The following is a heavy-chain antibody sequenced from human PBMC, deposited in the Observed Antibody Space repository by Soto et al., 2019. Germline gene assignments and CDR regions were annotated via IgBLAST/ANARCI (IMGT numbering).Heavy chain of an antibody. CDR2: ISAFNGNT. V-gene: IGHV1-18*01. Sequence: GASVKVSCKASGFRCSDYGFNCLLQAPGQGLEWMGWISAFNGNTETAQGLQDRVTMTTDSSTTTAHMDLTNLTTDDTAIYYCARSYYLADAFDVWGQGTMVTVSS. J-gene: IGHJ3*01. D-gene: IGHD3-16*01. CDR3: ARSYYLADAFDV. CDR1: GFRCSDYG.